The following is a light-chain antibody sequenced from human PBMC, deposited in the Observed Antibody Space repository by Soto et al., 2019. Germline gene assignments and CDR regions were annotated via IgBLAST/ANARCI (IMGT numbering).Light chain of an antibody. CDR2: QVS. V-gene: IGLV2-14*01. J-gene: IGLJ1*01. Sequence: QSVLTQPASVSGSPGQSISISCTGTSSDLGGYNFVSWYQHHPGKAPKLMIYQVSNRPSGVSNRFSGSKSGNTASLTISGLQAEDEADYYCCSYTSSSPYVFGPGTKVPV. CDR1: SSDLGGYNF. CDR3: CSYTSSSPYV.